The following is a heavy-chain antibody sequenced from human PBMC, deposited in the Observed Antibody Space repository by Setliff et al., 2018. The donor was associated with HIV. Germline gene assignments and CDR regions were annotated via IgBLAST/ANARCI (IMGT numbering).Heavy chain of an antibody. Sequence: ASVKVSRKTSGYTFDGHYLHWVRQAPGQGLEWMGRISPNDFNTQYAKNFQGRVTMTWDTSTSTGYMEVYRLRSDDTAVYLCARSCRSSGYCHFDYWGQGTLVTVSS. CDR1: GYTFDGHY. J-gene: IGHJ4*02. D-gene: IGHD3-22*01. V-gene: IGHV1-2*06. CDR3: ARSCRSSGYCHFDY. CDR2: ISPNDFNT.